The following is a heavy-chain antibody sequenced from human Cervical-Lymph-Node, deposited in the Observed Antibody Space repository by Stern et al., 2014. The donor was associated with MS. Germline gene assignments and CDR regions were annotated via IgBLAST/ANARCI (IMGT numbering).Heavy chain of an antibody. D-gene: IGHD6-13*01. Sequence: VQLVEYGGGLVEPGGSLRISCAASGFTFSHYYMSWIRQAPGKGLEWVSYISSSASTIYYADSVKGLFTISRDNAKNSLYLQMNSLRAEDTAVYYCARGGSSWYGWFDPWGQGTLVTVSS. CDR1: GFTFSHYY. CDR2: ISSSASTI. CDR3: ARGGSSWYGWFDP. J-gene: IGHJ5*02. V-gene: IGHV3-11*01.